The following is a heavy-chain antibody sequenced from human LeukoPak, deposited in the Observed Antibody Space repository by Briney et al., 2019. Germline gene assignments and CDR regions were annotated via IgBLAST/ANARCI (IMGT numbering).Heavy chain of an antibody. V-gene: IGHV1-3*01. CDR2: INAGNGNT. Sequence: GASVKVSCKASGYTFTSYAMHWVRQAPGQRLEWMGWINAGNGNTKYSQKFQGRVTITRDTSASAAYMELSSLSSEDTAVYYCARDQFFLAAAGIWGIDYWGQGTLVTVSS. CDR1: GYTFTSYA. J-gene: IGHJ4*02. CDR3: ARDQFFLAAAGIWGIDY. D-gene: IGHD6-13*01.